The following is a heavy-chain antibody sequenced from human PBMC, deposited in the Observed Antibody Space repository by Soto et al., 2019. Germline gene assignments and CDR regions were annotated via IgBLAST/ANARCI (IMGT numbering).Heavy chain of an antibody. V-gene: IGHV3-23*01. D-gene: IGHD3-3*01. Sequence: EVQLLESGGGLVQPGGSLRLSCAASGFTFSSYAMSWVRQAPGKGLEWVSAISGSGGSTYYADSVKGRFTISRDNSKNTLYLQMNSLRAEDTAVYYCAKDQRFLEAPYYGMDVWGQGTTVSVSS. CDR3: AKDQRFLEAPYYGMDV. CDR2: ISGSGGST. CDR1: GFTFSSYA. J-gene: IGHJ6*02.